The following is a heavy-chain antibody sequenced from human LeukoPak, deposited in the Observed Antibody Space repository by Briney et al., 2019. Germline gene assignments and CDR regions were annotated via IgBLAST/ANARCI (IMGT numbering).Heavy chain of an antibody. CDR2: ISSSSSTI. J-gene: IGHJ6*02. CDR3: ARAGLLRYFDWLPQAYGMDV. Sequence: GGSLRLSCAASGFTFSSYSLNWVRQAPGKGLEWVSYISSSSSTIYYADSVKGRFTISRDNAKNSLYLQMNSLRDEDTAVYYCARAGLLRYFDWLPQAYGMDVWGQGTTVTVSS. CDR1: GFTFSSYS. V-gene: IGHV3-48*02. D-gene: IGHD3-9*01.